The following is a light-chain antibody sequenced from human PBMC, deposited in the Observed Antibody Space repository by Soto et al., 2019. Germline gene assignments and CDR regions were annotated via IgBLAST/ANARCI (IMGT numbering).Light chain of an antibody. CDR3: QQRSNWLPIT. J-gene: IGKJ5*01. Sequence: EIVLTQSPGTLSLSPGERATLSCRASQSVSSSFVAWYQQKPGQAPRLLIYGASSRAAGIPARFSGSGSGTDFTLTISSLEPEDFAVYYCQQRSNWLPITFGQGTRLEIK. V-gene: IGKV3D-20*02. CDR1: QSVSSSF. CDR2: GAS.